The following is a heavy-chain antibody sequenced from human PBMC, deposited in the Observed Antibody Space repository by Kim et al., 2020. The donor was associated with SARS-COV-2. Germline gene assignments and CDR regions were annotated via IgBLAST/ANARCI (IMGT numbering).Heavy chain of an antibody. CDR3: ATDGKAVAGRRAQFDY. CDR2: INNNGGVI. D-gene: IGHD6-19*01. CDR1: GFTFSTYE. V-gene: IGHV3-48*03. Sequence: GGSLRLSCTGSGFTFSTYEMNWVRQTPGRGLEWISYINNNGGVIYYADSAKGRFIISRDNAKNSLYLQMNSLRAEDTAVYYCATDGKAVAGRRAQFDYWGRGTLVTVSS. J-gene: IGHJ4*02.